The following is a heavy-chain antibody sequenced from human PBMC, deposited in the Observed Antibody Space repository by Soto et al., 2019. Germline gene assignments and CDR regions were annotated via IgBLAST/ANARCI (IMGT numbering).Heavy chain of an antibody. J-gene: IGHJ6*02. CDR3: AKYIVVAANYGLDV. V-gene: IGHV3-23*01. Sequence: EVELLESGGALVQPGGSLRLSCAVSGFIFSNYGMSWVRQAPEKGLEWVSAISGSGGNTYYADSVKGRFTISRDNSKNTLYLQMNSLRADDTAPYYCAKYIVVAANYGLDVWGQGTTVTVSS. CDR1: GFIFSNYG. D-gene: IGHD2-15*01. CDR2: ISGSGGNT.